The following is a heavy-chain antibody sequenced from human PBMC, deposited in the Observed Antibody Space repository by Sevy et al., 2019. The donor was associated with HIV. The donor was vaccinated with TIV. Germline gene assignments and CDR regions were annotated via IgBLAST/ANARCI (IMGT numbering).Heavy chain of an antibody. Sequence: GGSLRLSCAASGFTFSSYWMSWVRHAPGKGVEWGANIKQDGSENDYVDSVKGRFTISRDNARNALYLQMNSLRAEDTAVYYCAVVLPNLHLGVVIANWFDPWGQGTLVTVSS. D-gene: IGHD3-3*01. CDR3: AVVLPNLHLGVVIANWFDP. V-gene: IGHV3-7*02. J-gene: IGHJ5*02. CDR1: GFTFSSYW. CDR2: IKQDGSEN.